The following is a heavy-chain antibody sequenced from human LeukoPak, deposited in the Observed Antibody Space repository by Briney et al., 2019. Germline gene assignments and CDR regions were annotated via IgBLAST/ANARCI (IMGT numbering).Heavy chain of an antibody. CDR1: GFTFSDHY. CDR3: ARENGGYCSSTSCYRYYYYYYMDV. V-gene: IGHV3-72*01. Sequence: GGSLRLSCAASGFTFSDHYMDWVRQAPGKGLEWVGRTRNKANSYTTEYAASVKGRFTISRDDSKNSLYLQMNSLKTEDTAVYYCARENGGYCSSTSCYRYYYYYYMDVWGKGTTVTVSS. D-gene: IGHD2-2*01. J-gene: IGHJ6*03. CDR2: TRNKANSYTT.